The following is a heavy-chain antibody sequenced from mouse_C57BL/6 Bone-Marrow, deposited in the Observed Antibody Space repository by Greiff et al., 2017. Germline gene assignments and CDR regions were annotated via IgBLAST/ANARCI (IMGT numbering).Heavy chain of an antibody. CDR1: GYTFTSYC. Sequence: VQLQQPGAELVMPAPSVKLSCKASGYTFTSYCLHWVKQRPGQGLEWIGEFDPSDSYTNYNQKFKGKSALTVDKSSSTSYMQLSSLTSEDSAVYYCARTDCGSGGFDYWGQGTTLTVSS. CDR2: FDPSDSYT. D-gene: IGHD1-1*01. CDR3: ARTDCGSGGFDY. J-gene: IGHJ2*01. V-gene: IGHV1-69*01.